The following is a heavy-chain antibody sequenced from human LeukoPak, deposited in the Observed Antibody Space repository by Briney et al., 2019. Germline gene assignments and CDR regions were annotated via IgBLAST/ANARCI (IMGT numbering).Heavy chain of an antibody. Sequence: SETLSLTCTVSGGSISSYYWSWIRQPPGKGLEWIGYIYTSGSTNYNPSLKSRVTISVDTSKNQFSLKLSSVTAADTAVYYCARLRSGSYYYYYGMDVWGQGTTVTVSS. J-gene: IGHJ6*02. CDR3: ARLRSGSYYYYYGMDV. CDR1: GGSISSYY. CDR2: IYTSGST. D-gene: IGHD1-26*01. V-gene: IGHV4-4*08.